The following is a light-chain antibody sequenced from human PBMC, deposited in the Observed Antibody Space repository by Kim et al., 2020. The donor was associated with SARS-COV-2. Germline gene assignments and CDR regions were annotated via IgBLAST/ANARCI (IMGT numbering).Light chain of an antibody. CDR2: EGS. J-gene: IGLJ3*02. V-gene: IGLV2-23*01. CDR3: CSYAGSSLS. Sequence: QSVLTQPASVSGSPGQSITISCTGTSSDVGSYNLVSWYQQHPGKAPKLMIYEGSKRPSGVSNRFSGSKSGNTASLTISGLQAEDEADYYCCSYAGSSLSFGGGTQLTVL. CDR1: SSDVGSYNL.